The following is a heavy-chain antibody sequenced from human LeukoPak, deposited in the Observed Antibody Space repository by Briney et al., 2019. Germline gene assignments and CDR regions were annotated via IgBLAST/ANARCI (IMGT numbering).Heavy chain of an antibody. J-gene: IGHJ4*02. D-gene: IGHD1-26*01. CDR3: VKGSLGGFVDY. CDR2: INPNSGGT. Sequence: ASVKVSCKASGYTFTGCYIHWVRQAPGQGLEWMGWINPNSGGTNYAQKFQGRVTMTRDTSISTAYMELSRLRSDDTAVYYCVKGSLGGFVDYWGQGTLVTVSS. CDR1: GYTFTGCY. V-gene: IGHV1-2*02.